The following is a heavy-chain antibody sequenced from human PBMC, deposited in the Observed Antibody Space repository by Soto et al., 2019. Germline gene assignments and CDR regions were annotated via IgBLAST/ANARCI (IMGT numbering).Heavy chain of an antibody. Sequence: GGSLRLSCAASGFTFSSYGMHWVRQAPGKGLEWVAVISYDGSNKYYADSVKGRFTISRDNSKNTLYLQMNSLRAEDTAVYYCAHGIVELDGGGYWGQGTLVTVSS. CDR2: ISYDGSNK. J-gene: IGHJ4*02. CDR3: AHGIVELDGGGY. D-gene: IGHD1-26*01. CDR1: GFTFSSYG. V-gene: IGHV3-30*03.